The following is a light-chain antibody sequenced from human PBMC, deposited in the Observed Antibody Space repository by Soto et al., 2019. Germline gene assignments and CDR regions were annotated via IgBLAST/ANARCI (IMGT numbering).Light chain of an antibody. CDR2: GAS. V-gene: IGKV3-20*01. J-gene: IGKJ4*01. CDR1: QSVSSSY. CDR3: HQYGSSPLT. Sequence: EIVLTQSPGTLSLSPGERATLSCRASQSVSSSYLAWYQQKPGQPPRLLIYGASSRATGIPDRFSGSGSGTDFTLTISRLEPEDFAGYYCHQYGSSPLTFGGGTKVEIK.